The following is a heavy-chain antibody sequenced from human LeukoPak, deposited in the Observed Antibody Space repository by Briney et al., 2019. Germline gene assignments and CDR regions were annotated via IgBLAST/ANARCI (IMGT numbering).Heavy chain of an antibody. CDR3: ARQWETTVLYYYYGMDV. Sequence: SETPCLTCTVSGDSISSSRYYWGWVRQPPGEGLEWMWYIYYSGSTYYNPSLKSRVTISVDTSKNQFSLKLSSVTAADTAVYYCARQWETTVLYYYYGMDVWGQGTTETVSS. D-gene: IGHD4-17*01. V-gene: IGHV4-39*01. J-gene: IGHJ6*02. CDR2: IYYSGST. CDR1: GDSISSSRYY.